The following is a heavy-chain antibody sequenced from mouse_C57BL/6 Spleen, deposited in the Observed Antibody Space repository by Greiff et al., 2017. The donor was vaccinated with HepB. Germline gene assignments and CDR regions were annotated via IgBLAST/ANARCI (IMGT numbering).Heavy chain of an antibody. CDR3: ARRTNWDDY. V-gene: IGHV1-4*01. D-gene: IGHD4-1*01. CDR1: GYTFTSYT. Sequence: QVQLKESGAELARPGASVKMSCKASGYTFTSYTMHWVKQRPGQGLEWIGYINPSSGYTKYNQKFKDKATLTADKSSSTAYMQLSSLTSEDAAVYYCARRTNWDDYWGQGTTLTVSS. J-gene: IGHJ2*01. CDR2: INPSSGYT.